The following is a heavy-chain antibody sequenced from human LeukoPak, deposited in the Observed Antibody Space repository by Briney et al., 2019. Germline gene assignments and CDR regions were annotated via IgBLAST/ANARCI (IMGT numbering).Heavy chain of an antibody. D-gene: IGHD3-10*01. J-gene: IGHJ4*02. V-gene: IGHV4-38-2*02. CDR2: IYYSGST. CDR1: GYSISSGYY. Sequence: SETLSLTCTVSGYSISSGYYWGWIRQPPGKGLEWIGSIYYSGSTYYNPSLKSRVTISVDTSKNQFSLKLSSVTAADTAVYYCARQTPGDYYGSGSPFDYWGQGTLVTVSS. CDR3: ARQTPGDYYGSGSPFDY.